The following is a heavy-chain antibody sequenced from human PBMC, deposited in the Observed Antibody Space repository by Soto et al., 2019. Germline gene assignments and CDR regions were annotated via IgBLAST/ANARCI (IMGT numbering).Heavy chain of an antibody. CDR1: GYTLTSYY. D-gene: IGHD2-15*01. V-gene: IGHV1-46*01. J-gene: IGHJ6*02. CDR2: INPSGGST. Sequence: ASVKVTWKASGYTLTSYYMHWVRQAPGQGLEWMGIINPSGGSTSYAQKFQGRVTMTRDTSTSTVYMELSSLRSEDTAVYYCARVLHCSGGSCYSDAYYYYSMDVWGQGTTVTVSS. CDR3: ARVLHCSGGSCYSDAYYYYSMDV.